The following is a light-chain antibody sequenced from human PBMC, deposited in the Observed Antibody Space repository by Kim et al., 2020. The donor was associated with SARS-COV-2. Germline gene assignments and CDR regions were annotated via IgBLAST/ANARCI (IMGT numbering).Light chain of an antibody. Sequence: SYELTQPLSVSVALGQTARITCGGNNIGSKNVHWYQQKPGQAPVVVIFRDSDRPSGIPERFSGSNSGNTATLTISRAQGGDEADYYCQVWDSSTYVFGTGTKVTVL. CDR2: RDS. CDR1: NIGSKN. CDR3: QVWDSSTYV. J-gene: IGLJ1*01. V-gene: IGLV3-9*01.